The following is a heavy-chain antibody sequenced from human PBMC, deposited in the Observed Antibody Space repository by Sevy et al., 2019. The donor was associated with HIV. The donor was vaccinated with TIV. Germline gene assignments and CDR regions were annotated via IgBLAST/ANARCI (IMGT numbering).Heavy chain of an antibody. CDR2: ISYDGSNK. CDR1: GLTLSSCG. V-gene: IGHV3-30*18. J-gene: IGHJ6*02. CDR3: AKDFTGFYGMDV. Sequence: GGSLRLSCAASGLTLSSCGMQWARQAPGKGLEWVAVISYDGSNKYYAESVKGRFTISRDTSKNTLYLQMNSLRAEDTAVYYCAKDFTGFYGMDVWGQGTTVTVSS. D-gene: IGHD3-9*01.